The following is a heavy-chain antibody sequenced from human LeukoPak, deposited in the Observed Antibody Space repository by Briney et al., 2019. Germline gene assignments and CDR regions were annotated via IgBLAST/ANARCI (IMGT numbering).Heavy chain of an antibody. D-gene: IGHD6-13*01. CDR3: AKDFSGSWYFAYYFDY. CDR1: GFTFSSYG. CDR2: ISYDGSNK. V-gene: IGHV3-30*18. J-gene: IGHJ4*02. Sequence: GALRLSCAASGFTFSSYGMHWVRQAPGKGLEWVAVISYDGSNKYYADSVKGRFTISRDNSKNTLYLQVNSLRAEDTAVYYCAKDFSGSWYFAYYFDYWGQGTLVTVSS.